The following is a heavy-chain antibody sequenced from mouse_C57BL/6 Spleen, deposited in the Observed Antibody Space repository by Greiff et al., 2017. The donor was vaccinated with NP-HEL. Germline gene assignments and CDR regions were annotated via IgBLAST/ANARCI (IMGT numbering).Heavy chain of an antibody. Sequence: EVQVVESGGGLVQSGRSLRLSCATSGFTFSDFYMEWVRQAPGKGLEWIAASRNKANDYTTEYSASVKGRFIVSRDTSQSILYLQMNALRAEDTAIYYCARDAYGNYWYFDVWGTGTTVTVSS. J-gene: IGHJ1*03. CDR3: ARDAYGNYWYFDV. D-gene: IGHD2-1*01. CDR1: GFTFSDFY. V-gene: IGHV7-1*01. CDR2: SRNKANDYTT.